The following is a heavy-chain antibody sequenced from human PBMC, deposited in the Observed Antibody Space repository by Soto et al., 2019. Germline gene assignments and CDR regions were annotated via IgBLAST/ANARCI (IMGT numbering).Heavy chain of an antibody. V-gene: IGHV3-49*03. J-gene: IGHJ4*02. CDR3: TREEGSSWYYFDY. Sequence: TGGSLRLSCTASGFTFGDYAMSWFRQAPGKGLEWVGFIRSKAYGGTTEYAASVKGRFTISRDDSKSIAYLQMNSLKTEDTAVYYCTREEGSSWYYFDYWGQGTLVTVSS. CDR1: GFTFGDYA. CDR2: IRSKAYGGTT. D-gene: IGHD6-13*01.